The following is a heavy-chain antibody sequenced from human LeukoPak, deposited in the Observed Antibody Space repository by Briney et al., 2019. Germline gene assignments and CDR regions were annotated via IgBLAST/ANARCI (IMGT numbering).Heavy chain of an antibody. CDR2: ISGSGGST. CDR1: GFTFSSYA. V-gene: IGHV3-23*01. CDR3: AKQLERLVYYYGMDV. D-gene: IGHD1-1*01. Sequence: GGSLRLSCAASGFTFSSYAMSWVRQAPGKGLEWVSAISGSGGSTYYADSVKGRFTISRDNSKNTLYLQMNRLRAEDTAVYYCAKQLERLVYYYGMDVWGQGTTVTVSS. J-gene: IGHJ6*02.